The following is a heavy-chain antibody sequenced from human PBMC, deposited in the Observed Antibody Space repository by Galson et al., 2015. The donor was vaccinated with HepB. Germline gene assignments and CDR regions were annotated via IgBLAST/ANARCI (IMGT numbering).Heavy chain of an antibody. CDR1: GFTFSSYG. Sequence: SLRLSCAASGFTFSSYGMHWVRQAPGKGLEWVAVISYDGSNKYYADSVKGRFTISRDNSKNTLYLQMNSLRAEDTAVYYRARAGNDFWSGYYINYYYYGMDVWGQGTTVTVSS. CDR2: ISYDGSNK. D-gene: IGHD3-3*01. CDR3: ARAGNDFWSGYYINYYYYGMDV. V-gene: IGHV3-30*03. J-gene: IGHJ6*02.